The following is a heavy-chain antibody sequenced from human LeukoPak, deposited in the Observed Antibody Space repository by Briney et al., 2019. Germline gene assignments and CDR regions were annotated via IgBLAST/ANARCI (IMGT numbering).Heavy chain of an antibody. CDR2: INPNSGGT. D-gene: IGHD3-9*01. CDR1: GYTFTGYY. J-gene: IGHJ3*02. V-gene: IGHV1-2*02. Sequence: GASVKVSCKTSGYTFTGYYMHWVRQAPGQGLEWMGWINPNSGGTNYAQKFQGRVTMTRDTSISTAYMELSRLRSDDTAVYYCARVDSDILTGYFLDAFDIWGQGTMVTVSS. CDR3: ARVDSDILTGYFLDAFDI.